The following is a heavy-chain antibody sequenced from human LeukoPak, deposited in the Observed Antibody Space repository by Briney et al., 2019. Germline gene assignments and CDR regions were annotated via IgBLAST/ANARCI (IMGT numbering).Heavy chain of an antibody. D-gene: IGHD6-13*01. CDR3: ARGPQFYSSSWSEFYYYGMDV. Sequence: SEALSLTCAVYGGSFSGYYWGWIRQPPGKGLERIGEINHSGSTNYNPSLKSRVTISVDTSKNQFSLKLSSVTAADTAVYYCARGPQFYSSSWSEFYYYGMDVWGQGTTVTVSS. CDR2: INHSGST. V-gene: IGHV4-34*01. CDR1: GGSFSGYY. J-gene: IGHJ6*02.